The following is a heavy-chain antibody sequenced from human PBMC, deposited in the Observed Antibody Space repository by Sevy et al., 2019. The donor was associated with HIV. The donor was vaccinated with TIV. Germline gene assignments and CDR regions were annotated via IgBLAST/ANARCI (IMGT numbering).Heavy chain of an antibody. D-gene: IGHD3-16*01. CDR3: AIRGDRAFDY. J-gene: IGHJ4*02. V-gene: IGHV3-23*01. CDR2: ISVGGKA. Sequence: GGSLRLSCAASGFNFSNYAMSWVRQGPGKGPEWVSAISVGGKAYYADSVKGRFTISRDNSRNTLYLQMNNLRVEDTAVYYCAIRGDRAFDYWGQGTLVTVSS. CDR1: GFNFSNYA.